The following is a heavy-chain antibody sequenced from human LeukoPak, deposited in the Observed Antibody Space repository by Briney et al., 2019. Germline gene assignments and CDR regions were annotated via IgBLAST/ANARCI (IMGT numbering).Heavy chain of an antibody. D-gene: IGHD2-2*01. CDR3: APPGGYCSSTSCSYFDY. CDR2: ISGSGGST. V-gene: IGHV3-23*01. CDR1: GFTFSSYA. J-gene: IGHJ4*02. Sequence: GGSLRLSCAASGFTFSSYAMSWVRQAPGKGLEWVSAISGSGGSTYYADSVKGRFTISRDNSKNTLCLQMNSLRAEDTAVYYCAPPGGYCSSTSCSYFDYWGQGTLVTVSS.